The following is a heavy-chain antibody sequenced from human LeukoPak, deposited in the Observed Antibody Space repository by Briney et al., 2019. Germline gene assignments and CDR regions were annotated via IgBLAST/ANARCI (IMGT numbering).Heavy chain of an antibody. CDR1: GFTFSSYE. CDR3: ASGYDLSY. Sequence: GGSLRLSCAASGFTFSSYEMNWVRKAPGKGLEWVSYISRSGSTIYYADSVKGRFTISRDNAKNSLYLQMNSLRVEDTAVYYCASGYDLSYWGQGTLVTVSS. J-gene: IGHJ4*02. V-gene: IGHV3-48*03. CDR2: ISRSGSTI. D-gene: IGHD5-12*01.